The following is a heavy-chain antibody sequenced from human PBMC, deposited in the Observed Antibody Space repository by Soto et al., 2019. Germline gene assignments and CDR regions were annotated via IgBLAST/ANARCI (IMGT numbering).Heavy chain of an antibody. V-gene: IGHV3-30-3*01. CDR1: GFTFSSYA. CDR3: ARDYSSGWYALLFDY. D-gene: IGHD6-19*01. Sequence: GGSLSLSCAASGFTFSSYAMHWVRQAPGKGLEWVAVISYDGSNKYYADSVKGRFTISRDNSKNTLYLQMNSLRAEDTAVYYCARDYSSGWYALLFDYWGQGTLVTVSS. CDR2: ISYDGSNK. J-gene: IGHJ4*02.